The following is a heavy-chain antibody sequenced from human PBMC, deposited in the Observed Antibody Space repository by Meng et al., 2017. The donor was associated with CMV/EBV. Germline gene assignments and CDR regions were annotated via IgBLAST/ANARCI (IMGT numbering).Heavy chain of an antibody. Sequence: GESLKISCAASGFTFSGSAMHWVRQASGKGLEWVGRIRSKANSYATAYAASVKGRFTISRDYSKNTAYLQMNSLKTEDTAVYYCTRASFSRYCSSTSCYYGMDVWGQGTTVTVSS. CDR1: GFTFSGSA. D-gene: IGHD2-2*01. J-gene: IGHJ6*02. CDR2: IRSKANSYAT. CDR3: TRASFSRYCSSTSCYYGMDV. V-gene: IGHV3-73*01.